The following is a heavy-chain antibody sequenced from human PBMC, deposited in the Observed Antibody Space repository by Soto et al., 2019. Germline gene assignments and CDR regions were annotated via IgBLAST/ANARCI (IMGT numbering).Heavy chain of an antibody. CDR3: ARTITMIVDKWFDP. CDR2: INHSGST. J-gene: IGHJ5*02. Sequence: SETLSLTCAVYGGSFSGYYWSWIRQPPGKGLEWIGEINHSGSTNYNPSLKSRVTISVDTSKNQFSLKLSSVTAADTAVYYCARTITMIVDKWFDPWGQGTLVTVSS. V-gene: IGHV4-34*01. D-gene: IGHD3-22*01. CDR1: GGSFSGYY.